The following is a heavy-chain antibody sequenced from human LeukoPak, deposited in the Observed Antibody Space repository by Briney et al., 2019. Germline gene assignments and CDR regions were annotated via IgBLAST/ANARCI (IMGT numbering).Heavy chain of an antibody. J-gene: IGHJ6*02. D-gene: IGHD6-13*01. CDR1: GDSVSSNSAA. Sequence: SQTLSLTCAVSGDSVSSNSAAWNWIRQSPSRGLEWLGRTYYRSKWYTDYAVSLKSRITINPDTSKIQFSLQLNSVTPEDTAVYYCAVSSRGLTGMDVWGQGTTVTVSS. CDR3: AVSSRGLTGMDV. V-gene: IGHV6-1*01. CDR2: TYYRSKWYT.